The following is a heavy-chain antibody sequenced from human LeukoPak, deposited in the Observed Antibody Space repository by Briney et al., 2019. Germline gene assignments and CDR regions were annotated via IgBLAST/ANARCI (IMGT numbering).Heavy chain of an antibody. CDR1: GYTLTELS. Sequence: GASVKVSCKVSGYTLTELSMHWVRQAPGKGLEWMGGFDPEDGETIYAQKFQGRVTMTEDTSTDTAYMELSSLRSEDTAVYYCATDLGYSGYDETASVDYWGQGTLVTVSS. CDR2: FDPEDGET. D-gene: IGHD5-12*01. CDR3: ATDLGYSGYDETASVDY. V-gene: IGHV1-24*01. J-gene: IGHJ4*02.